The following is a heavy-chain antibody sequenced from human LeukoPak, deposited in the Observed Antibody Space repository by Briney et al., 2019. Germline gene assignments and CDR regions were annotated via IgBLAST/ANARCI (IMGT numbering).Heavy chain of an antibody. V-gene: IGHV3-21*01. J-gene: IGHJ4*02. Sequence: GGSLRLSCAASRFTFSSYSMNWVRQAPGKGLEWVSSISSSSSYIYYADSVKGRFTISRDNAKNSLYLQMNSLRAEDTAVYYCARGPLFGYMDYWGQGTLVTVSS. CDR2: ISSSSSYI. D-gene: IGHD3-3*01. CDR3: ARGPLFGYMDY. CDR1: RFTFSSYS.